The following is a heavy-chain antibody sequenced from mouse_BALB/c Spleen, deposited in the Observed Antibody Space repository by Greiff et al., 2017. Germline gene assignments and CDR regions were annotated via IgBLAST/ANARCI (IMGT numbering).Heavy chain of an antibody. Sequence: EVQLQESGPGLVKPSQSLSLTCTVTGYSITSDYAWNWIRQFPGNKLEWMGYISYSGSTSYNPSLKSRISITRDTSKNQFFLQLNSVTTEDTATYYCARGATVVTYYAMDYWGQGTSVTVSS. CDR1: GYSITSDYA. D-gene: IGHD1-1*01. V-gene: IGHV3-2*02. CDR3: ARGATVVTYYAMDY. CDR2: ISYSGST. J-gene: IGHJ4*01.